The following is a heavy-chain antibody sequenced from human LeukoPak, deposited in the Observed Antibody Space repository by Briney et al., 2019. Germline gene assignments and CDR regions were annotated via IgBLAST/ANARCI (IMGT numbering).Heavy chain of an antibody. CDR1: GYTFTHYY. J-gene: IGHJ4*02. V-gene: IGHV1-2*02. CDR3: ARALPMFRGLTSWDY. CDR2: INPNSGGT. D-gene: IGHD3-10*01. Sequence: GASVKVSCKASGYTFTHYYIHWVRQAPGQGLEWMGWINPNSGGTNYAQKFQGRVTMTRGTSISTAYMELSSLRPDDTAVYYCARALPMFRGLTSWDYWGQGTLVIVSS.